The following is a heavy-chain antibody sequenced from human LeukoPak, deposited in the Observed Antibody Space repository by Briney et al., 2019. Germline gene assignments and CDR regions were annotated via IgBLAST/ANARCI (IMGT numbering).Heavy chain of an antibody. D-gene: IGHD3-3*01. V-gene: IGHV3-7*04. J-gene: IGHJ4*02. CDR2: IKQDGSEK. CDR3: ARAVNYDFWSGPDTYYFDY. CDR1: GFTFSSYW. Sequence: GGTLRLSCAASGFTFSSYWMSWVRQAPGKGLEWVANIKQDGSEKYYVDSVKGRFTISRDNAKNSLYLQMNSLRAEDTAVYYCARAVNYDFWSGPDTYYFDYWGQGTLVTVSS.